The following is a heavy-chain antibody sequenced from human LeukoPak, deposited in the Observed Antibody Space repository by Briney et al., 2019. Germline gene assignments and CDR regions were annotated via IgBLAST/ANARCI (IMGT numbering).Heavy chain of an antibody. D-gene: IGHD3-22*01. Sequence: ASVKVSCKASGGTFSSYAISWVRQAPGQGLEWMGGIIPIFGTANYAQKFQGRVTITADESTSTAYMELSSLRSEDTAVYYCARGSDAYYYDSSGYYYAFDYWGQGTLVTVSS. CDR3: ARGSDAYYYDSSGYYYAFDY. CDR2: IIPIFGTA. CDR1: GGTFSSYA. V-gene: IGHV1-69*13. J-gene: IGHJ4*02.